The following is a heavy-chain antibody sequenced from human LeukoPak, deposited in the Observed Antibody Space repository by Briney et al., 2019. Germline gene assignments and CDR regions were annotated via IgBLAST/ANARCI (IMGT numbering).Heavy chain of an antibody. CDR1: GFTFSSYS. V-gene: IGHV3-21*04. CDR2: ISSSSGYI. CDR3: AKDLQLWSFDY. Sequence: GGSLRLSCAASGFTFSSYSMNWVRQAPGKGLEWVSSISSSSGYIYYADSVKGRFTISRDNSKNTLLLQMNSLRAEDTAVYYCAKDLQLWSFDYWGQGTLVTVSS. D-gene: IGHD5-18*01. J-gene: IGHJ4*02.